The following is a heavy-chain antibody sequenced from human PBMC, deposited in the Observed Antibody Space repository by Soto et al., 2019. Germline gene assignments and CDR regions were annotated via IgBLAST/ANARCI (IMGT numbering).Heavy chain of an antibody. CDR2: IYYRGSP. CDR1: AGSMSSGAYY. Sequence: PSETLSLTCTVAAGSMSSGAYYWSWIRQHPGKGLECIGNIYYRGSPYYNPSLKSRVTISVDTSKNHFSLKLSSVPAADTAVYNCSCMVAWLKDAFDFWVQGSLFTV. D-gene: IGHD5-12*01. J-gene: IGHJ4*01. V-gene: IGHV4-31*03. CDR3: SCMVAWLKDAFDF.